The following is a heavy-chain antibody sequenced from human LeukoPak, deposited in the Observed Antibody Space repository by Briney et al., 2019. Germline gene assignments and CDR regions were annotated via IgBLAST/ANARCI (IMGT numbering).Heavy chain of an antibody. D-gene: IGHD3-9*01. CDR1: GGSISSSSYY. J-gene: IGHJ4*02. CDR3: ANQLRYFDWLLPPPFDY. Sequence: PSETLSLTCTVSGGSISSSSYYWGWIRQPPGKGLEWIGSIYYSGSTYYNPSLKSRVTISVDTSKNQFSLKLSSVTAADTAVYYCANQLRYFDWLLPPPFDYWGQGTLVTVSS. CDR2: IYYSGST. V-gene: IGHV4-39*01.